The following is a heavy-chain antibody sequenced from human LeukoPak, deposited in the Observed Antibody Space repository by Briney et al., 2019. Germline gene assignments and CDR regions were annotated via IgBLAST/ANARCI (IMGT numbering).Heavy chain of an antibody. V-gene: IGHV3-30*18. CDR2: ISYDGSNN. J-gene: IGHJ4*02. CDR3: AKDGYYYDTSGYWYDY. CDR1: GFTFSSYG. Sequence: GGSLRLSCAASGFTFSSYGMHWVRQAPGKGLEWVAVISYDGSNNYYADSVKGRFTISRDNSKNTLYLQMNSLRAEDTAVYYCAKDGYYYDTSGYWYDYWGQGTLVTVSS. D-gene: IGHD3-22*01.